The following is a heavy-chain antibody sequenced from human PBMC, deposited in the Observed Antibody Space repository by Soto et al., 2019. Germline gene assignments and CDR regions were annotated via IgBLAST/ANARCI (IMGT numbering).Heavy chain of an antibody. CDR3: ARSYTSSSSLTYAMDV. D-gene: IGHD6-6*01. CDR1: GGSISSGDYY. V-gene: IGHV4-31*03. J-gene: IGHJ6*02. CDR2: IYYSGST. Sequence: PSETLSLTCTVSGGSISSGDYYWNWIRQHPGKGLEWIGYIYYSGSTYYNPSLKSRVTRSIDTSKNQFSLKLSSVTAADTAVYYCARSYTSSSSLTYAMDVWGQGAPVTVSS.